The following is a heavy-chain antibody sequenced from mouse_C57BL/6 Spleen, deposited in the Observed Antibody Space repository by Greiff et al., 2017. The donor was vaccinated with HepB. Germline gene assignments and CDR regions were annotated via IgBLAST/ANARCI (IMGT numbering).Heavy chain of an antibody. CDR1: GYTFTSYW. Sequence: QVQLQQPGAELVKPGASVKMSCKASGYTFTSYWITWVKQRPGQGLEWIGDIYPGSGSTNYNEKFKSKATLTVDTSSSTAYMQLSSLTSEDSAVYYCARREITTVVATRAMDYWGQGTSVTVSS. J-gene: IGHJ4*01. D-gene: IGHD1-1*01. V-gene: IGHV1-55*01. CDR3: ARREITTVVATRAMDY. CDR2: IYPGSGST.